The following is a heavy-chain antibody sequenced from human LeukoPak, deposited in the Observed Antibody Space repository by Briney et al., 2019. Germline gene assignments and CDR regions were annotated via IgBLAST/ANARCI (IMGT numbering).Heavy chain of an antibody. V-gene: IGHV4-38-2*02. CDR2: IYHSGSA. J-gene: IGHJ5*02. Sequence: SETLSLTCVVSGYSLSSGYLWAWIRQSPGKGLEWIGSIYHSGSAHYNPSLKSRVTISLETSKNQFSLHLFSVTAADAAVYYCARDPRWLTPDCTTTSCYENYFDPWGQGTLVTVSS. D-gene: IGHD2-2*01. CDR1: GYSLSSGYL. CDR3: ARDPRWLTPDCTTTSCYENYFDP.